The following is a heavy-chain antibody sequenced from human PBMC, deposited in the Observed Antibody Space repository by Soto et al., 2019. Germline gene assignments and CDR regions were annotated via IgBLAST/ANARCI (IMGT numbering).Heavy chain of an antibody. D-gene: IGHD1-1*01. CDR1: GDSITSNY. V-gene: IGHV4-59*01. J-gene: IGHJ5*02. CDR3: AKTKEGGFDP. Sequence: SESLSLTCTVSGDSITSNYWSWIRQSPGQGLEWIGYFHYSLNTNYNPSLKSRVIISVDTSKNQFFLKLTSVTAADTAMYYCAKTKEGGFDPWGQGILVTVSS. CDR2: FHYSLNT.